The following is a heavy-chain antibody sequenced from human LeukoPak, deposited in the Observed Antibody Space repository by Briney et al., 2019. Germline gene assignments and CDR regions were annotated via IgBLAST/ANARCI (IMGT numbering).Heavy chain of an antibody. CDR1: GGSISSSSYY. CDR3: ARYLLWFGELPKPYYFDY. CDR2: IYYSGST. J-gene: IGHJ4*02. Sequence: SETLSLTCTVSGGSISSSSYYWGWIRQPPGKGLEWVGSIYYSGSTYYNPSLKSRVTISVDTSKNQFSLKLSSVTAADTAVYYCARYLLWFGELPKPYYFDYWGQGTLDTDPS. D-gene: IGHD3-10*01. V-gene: IGHV4-39*01.